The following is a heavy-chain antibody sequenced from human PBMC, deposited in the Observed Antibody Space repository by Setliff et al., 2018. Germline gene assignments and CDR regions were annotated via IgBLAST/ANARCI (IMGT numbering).Heavy chain of an antibody. CDR3: ARDQVYGNSWYYYYYGMDV. Sequence: GASLKISCAASGFTFSSYWMSWVRQAPGKGLEWVANIKQDGREKYYVDSVKGRFTISRDNVKNSLYLLMNSLTAEDTAVYYCARDQVYGNSWYYYYYGMDVWGQGTTVTVSS. CDR1: GFTFSSYW. CDR2: IKQDGREK. D-gene: IGHD6-13*01. J-gene: IGHJ6*02. V-gene: IGHV3-7*01.